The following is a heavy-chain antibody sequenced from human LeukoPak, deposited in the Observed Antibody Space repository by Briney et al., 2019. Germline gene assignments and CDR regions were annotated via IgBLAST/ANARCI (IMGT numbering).Heavy chain of an antibody. D-gene: IGHD3-16*01. Sequence: PGGSLRLSRAASGFTFSSYARSWVRPAPGKGLEWVSAISGSGGSTYYADSAQARLTISRDNSKNTLYLQMNSLRAEDTAVYYCAKGGDFDYWGQGTLVTVSS. V-gene: IGHV3-23*01. CDR3: AKGGDFDY. J-gene: IGHJ4*02. CDR1: GFTFSSYA. CDR2: ISGSGGST.